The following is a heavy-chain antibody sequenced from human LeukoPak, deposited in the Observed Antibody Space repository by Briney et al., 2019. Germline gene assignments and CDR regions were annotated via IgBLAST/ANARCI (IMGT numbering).Heavy chain of an antibody. CDR2: IKQDGSEK. CDR3: ARDRSYEFDY. CDR1: GFTVSSNY. J-gene: IGHJ4*02. Sequence: GGSLRLSCAASGFTVSSNYMSWVRQAPGKGLEWVANIKQDGSEKYYVDSVKGRFTISRDNAKNSLYLQMNSLRAEDTAVYYCARDRSYEFDYWGQGTLVTVSS. D-gene: IGHD5-18*01. V-gene: IGHV3-7*01.